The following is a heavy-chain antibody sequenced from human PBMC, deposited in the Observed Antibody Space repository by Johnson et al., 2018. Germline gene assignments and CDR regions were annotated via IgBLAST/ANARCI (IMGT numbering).Heavy chain of an antibody. CDR2: IYPGDSDT. CDR3: ASGGLNHIFPFGQ. J-gene: IGHJ3*01. V-gene: IGHV5-51*01. D-gene: IGHD2-15*01. CDR1: RYDFW. Sequence: VQLVESGAEVKRPGESLKISCKGLRYDFWIAWVRQMPGKGLELMGIIYPGDSDTRYSPPFKGQVTISADKSTSTASLQWGSLRAADTALYYCASGGLNHIFPFGQWGQGTVVTVSS.